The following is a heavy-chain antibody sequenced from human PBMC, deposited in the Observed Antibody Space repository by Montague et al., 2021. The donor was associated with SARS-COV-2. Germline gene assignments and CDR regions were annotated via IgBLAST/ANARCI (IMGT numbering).Heavy chain of an antibody. CDR1: GGSITTYY. CDR2: IYYTGAT. Sequence: SETLSLTCSFSGGSITTYYWIWIRLPPGKTLEWLGYIYYTGATTYNPSLKSRVTISMDTSRSQFSLRLTSVTAADTAVYFCARFWSGYVDKWGQGTLVTVSS. J-gene: IGHJ4*02. D-gene: IGHD3-3*01. V-gene: IGHV4-59*01. CDR3: ARFWSGYVDK.